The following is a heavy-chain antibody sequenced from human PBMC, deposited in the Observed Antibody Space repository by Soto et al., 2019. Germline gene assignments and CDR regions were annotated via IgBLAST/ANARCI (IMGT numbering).Heavy chain of an antibody. V-gene: IGHV4-39*01. D-gene: IGHD1-20*01. CDR3: ATSQKGYNWNYFDH. J-gene: IGHJ4*02. CDR2: VFYTGFT. Sequence: SETLSLTCAVSGASISGSYYYWAWLRQSPGKGPEWIGSVFYTGFTSYNPSLESRVSVSVDTSKSQFSLKPSAVTAADTAVYYCATSQKGYNWNYFDHWGQGALVTVSS. CDR1: GASISGSYYY.